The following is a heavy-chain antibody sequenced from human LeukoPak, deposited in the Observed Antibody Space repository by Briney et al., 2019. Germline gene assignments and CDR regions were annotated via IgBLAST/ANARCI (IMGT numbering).Heavy chain of an antibody. J-gene: IGHJ3*02. CDR3: AKVATETTVTIIALIDAFDI. Sequence: KSGGSLRLSCAASGFTFSNAWMSWVRQAPGKGLEWVGRIKSKTDGGTTDYAAPVKGRFTISRDDSKNTLYLQMNSLRAEDTAVYYCAKVATETTVTIIALIDAFDIWGQGTMVTVSS. V-gene: IGHV3-15*01. D-gene: IGHD4-17*01. CDR2: IKSKTDGGTT. CDR1: GFTFSNAW.